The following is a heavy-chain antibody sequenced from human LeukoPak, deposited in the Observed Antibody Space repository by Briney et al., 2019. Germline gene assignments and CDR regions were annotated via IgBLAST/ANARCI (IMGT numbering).Heavy chain of an antibody. CDR3: AKGGKKSHFDY. V-gene: IGHV3-23*01. Sequence: PGGSLILSCAASGFTFITSAMSWVRQAPGKGLEWVSTISGFGDTTYYADSVRGQFTISIDNYKNTLHLQMNSLRAEDTALYYCAKGGKKSHFDYWGQGALVTVSS. J-gene: IGHJ4*02. CDR1: GFTFITSA. CDR2: ISGFGDTT.